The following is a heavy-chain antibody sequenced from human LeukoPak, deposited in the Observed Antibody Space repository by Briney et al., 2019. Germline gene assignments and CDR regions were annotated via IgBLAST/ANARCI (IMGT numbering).Heavy chain of an antibody. D-gene: IGHD1-7*01. V-gene: IGHV3-30-3*01. CDR2: ISYDGSNK. Sequence: GGSLRLSCAASGFTFSSYAMHWVRQAPGKGLEWVAVISYDGSNKYYADSVKGRFTISRDNSKNTLYLQMNSLSAEDTAVYYCARAALNWNFGVAGYWGQGTLVTVSS. J-gene: IGHJ4*02. CDR3: ARAALNWNFGVAGY. CDR1: GFTFSSYA.